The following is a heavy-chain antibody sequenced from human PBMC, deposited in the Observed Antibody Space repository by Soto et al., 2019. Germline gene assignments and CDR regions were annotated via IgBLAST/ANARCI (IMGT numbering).Heavy chain of an antibody. CDR2: IYYSGST. J-gene: IGHJ5*02. D-gene: IGHD3-22*01. V-gene: IGHV4-30-4*01. CDR3: ARGTGGYYDSSGYYLEWFDP. Sequence: QVQLQESGPGLVKPSQTLSLTCTVSGGSISSDNYYWTWIRQPPGKGLEWIGYIYYSGSTYYNPSLKSRVTISIDTSKNEFSLKLSSVTAADTAVYYCARGTGGYYDSSGYYLEWFDPWGQGTMVTVSS. CDR1: GGSISSDNYY.